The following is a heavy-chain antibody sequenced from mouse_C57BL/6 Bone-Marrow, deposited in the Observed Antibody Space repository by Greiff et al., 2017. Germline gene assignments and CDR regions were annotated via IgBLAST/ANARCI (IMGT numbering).Heavy chain of an antibody. D-gene: IGHD1-1*01. V-gene: IGHV1-9*01. J-gene: IGHJ2*01. CDR2: ILPGSGST. CDR3: ARSANYYGSSLVFDY. CDR1: GYTFTGYW. Sequence: VQLQQSGAELMQPGATVKLSCKATGYTFTGYWIEWVKQRPGHGLEWIGEILPGSGSTNYNEKFKGKATFTADTSSNTAYMQLSSLTTEDSAIYYCARSANYYGSSLVFDYWGQGTTLTVSS.